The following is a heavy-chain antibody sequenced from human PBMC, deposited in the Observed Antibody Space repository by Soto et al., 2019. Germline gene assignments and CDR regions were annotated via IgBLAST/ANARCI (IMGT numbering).Heavy chain of an antibody. D-gene: IGHD3-10*01. Sequence: ASVKVSCKASGYTFTSYGISWVRQAPGQGLEWMGWISAYNGNTNYARKLQGRVTMTTDTSTSTAYMELRSLRSDDTAVYYCARGTRITMVRGVMWFDYWGQGTLVTVSS. V-gene: IGHV1-18*01. CDR3: ARGTRITMVRGVMWFDY. J-gene: IGHJ4*02. CDR1: GYTFTSYG. CDR2: ISAYNGNT.